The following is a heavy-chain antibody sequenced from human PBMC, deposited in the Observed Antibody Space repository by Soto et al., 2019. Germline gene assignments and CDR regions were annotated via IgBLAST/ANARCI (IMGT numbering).Heavy chain of an antibody. CDR1: GYSFTSYW. CDR3: ARELAARPGLYYYYGMDV. J-gene: IGHJ6*02. Sequence: GESLKISCKGSGYSFTSYWINWVRQMPGKSLEWMGRIDPSESYTNHSPSFQGHGTISADKSISTASLQWSSLKASDTAMYYCARELAARPGLYYYYGMDVWGQGTSVTVSS. D-gene: IGHD6-6*01. V-gene: IGHV5-10-1*01. CDR2: IDPSESYT.